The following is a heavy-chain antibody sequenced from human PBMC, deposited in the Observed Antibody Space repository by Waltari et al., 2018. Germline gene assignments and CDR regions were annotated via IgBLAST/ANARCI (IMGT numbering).Heavy chain of an antibody. CDR3: ARWNCSGGSCYSGTSYWYFDL. V-gene: IGHV3-48*03. CDR2: ISSSGSTI. D-gene: IGHD2-15*01. CDR1: GFTFSSYE. Sequence: EVQLVESGGGLVQPGGSLRLSCAASGFTFSSYEMNLVRQPPGEGLEWVSYISSSGSTIYYADSVKGRFTISRDNAKNSLYLQMNSLRAEDTAVYYCARWNCSGGSCYSGTSYWYFDLWGRGTLVTVSS. J-gene: IGHJ2*01.